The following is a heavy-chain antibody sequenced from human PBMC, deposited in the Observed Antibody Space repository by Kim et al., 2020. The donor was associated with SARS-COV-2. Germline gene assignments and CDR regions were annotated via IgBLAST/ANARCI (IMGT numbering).Heavy chain of an antibody. J-gene: IGHJ4*02. D-gene: IGHD2-21*02. V-gene: IGHV4-39*01. CDR3: ARIRGGNSWSDY. Sequence: STPSLRRRVTISVDKSKNQFSLELRSVTAAATAVYYCARIRGGNSWSDYWGQGTLVTVSS.